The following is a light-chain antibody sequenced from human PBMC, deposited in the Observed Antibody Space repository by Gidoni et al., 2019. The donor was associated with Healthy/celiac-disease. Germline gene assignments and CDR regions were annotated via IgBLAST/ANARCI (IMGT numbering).Light chain of an antibody. CDR2: EVS. V-gene: IGLV2-8*01. CDR3: SSYAVSNNLNV. CDR1: SSDVGGYNY. Sequence: QSALTQPPSASGSAGQSVNISCTGTSSDVGGYNYVSWYQQHPGKAPKLMIYEVSKRPSWVPDRFSGSKSGNTASLTVSGLQAEDEADYYCSSYAVSNNLNVFGTGTKVTVL. J-gene: IGLJ1*01.